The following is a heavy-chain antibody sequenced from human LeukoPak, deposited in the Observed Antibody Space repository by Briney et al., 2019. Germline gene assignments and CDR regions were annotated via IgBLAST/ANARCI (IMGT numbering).Heavy chain of an antibody. CDR2: SYYRGSN. D-gene: IGHD6-13*01. V-gene: IGHV4-39*01. CDR3: ASPPGIAAAGYFEY. CDR1: GGSISSSSYY. Sequence: NPWETLSLTCTVSGGSISSSSYYWGWIRQPPGQGLEWIGISYYRGSNHDDPSLKSRVTISVDTSKNQYSLKLSSVTAADTAVYYCASPPGIAAAGYFEYWGQGTLVTVSS. J-gene: IGHJ4*02.